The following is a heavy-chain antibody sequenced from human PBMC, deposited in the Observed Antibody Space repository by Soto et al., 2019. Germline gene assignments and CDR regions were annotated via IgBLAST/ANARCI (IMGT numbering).Heavy chain of an antibody. D-gene: IGHD1-1*01. J-gene: IGHJ4*02. CDR3: AKVVYNYYFDY. CDR1: GYTFTSYY. Sequence: ASVKFSCKASGYTFTSYYMHWVRQAPGQGLEWMGIINPSGGSTSYAQKFQGRVTMTRDTSTSTVYMELNSLRAEDTAVYYCAKVVYNYYFDYWGQGTLVTVSS. V-gene: IGHV1-46*01. CDR2: INPSGGST.